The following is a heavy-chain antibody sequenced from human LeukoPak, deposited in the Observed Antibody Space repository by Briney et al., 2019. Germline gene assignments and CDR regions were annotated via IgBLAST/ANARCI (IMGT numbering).Heavy chain of an antibody. CDR3: ARDHGIVGATIGFDY. V-gene: IGHV4-59*01. CDR2: IYYSGST. CDR1: GGSISSYY. J-gene: IGHJ4*02. D-gene: IGHD1-26*01. Sequence: SETLSLTCTVSGGSISSYYWSWIRQPPGKGLEWIGYIYYSGSTNYNPSLKSRVTISVDTSKNHFSLKLSSVTAADTAVYYCARDHGIVGATIGFDYWGQGTLVTVSS.